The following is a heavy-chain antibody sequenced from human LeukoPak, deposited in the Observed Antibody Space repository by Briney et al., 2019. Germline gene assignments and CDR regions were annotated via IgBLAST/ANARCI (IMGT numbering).Heavy chain of an antibody. D-gene: IGHD1-14*01. CDR3: ARVGPETAFDY. CDR1: GFTLSSFS. J-gene: IGHJ4*02. Sequence: GGSLRLSCAASGFTLSSFSMHWVRQSPGRGLEYVSAINYKGDTTYYADSVKGRFTISRDNSKNTLYLQMASLRGEDMAVYYCARVGPETAFDYWGQGTLVTVSS. CDR2: INYKGDTT. V-gene: IGHV3-64*02.